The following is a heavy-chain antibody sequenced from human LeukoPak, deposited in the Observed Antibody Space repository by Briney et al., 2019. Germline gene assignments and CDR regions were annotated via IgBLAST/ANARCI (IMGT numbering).Heavy chain of an antibody. V-gene: IGHV4-59*01. CDR1: GGSISSYY. J-gene: IGHJ5*02. D-gene: IGHD3-16*01. CDR3: ARVNLLRWLDP. CDR2: IYYSGST. Sequence: SETLSLTCTVSGGSISSYYWSWIRQPPGKGLEWIGYIYYSGSTNYNPSLKSRVTISVDTSKNQFSLKLSSVTAADTAVYYCARVNLLRWLDPWGQGTLVTVSS.